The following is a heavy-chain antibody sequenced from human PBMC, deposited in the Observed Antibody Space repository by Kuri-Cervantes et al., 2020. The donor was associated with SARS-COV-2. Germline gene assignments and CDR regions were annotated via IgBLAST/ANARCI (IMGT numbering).Heavy chain of an antibody. V-gene: IGHV4-34*01. CDR1: GGSFSGYY. CDR2: ITHSGST. J-gene: IGHJ4*02. Sequence: GSLRLSCAVFGGSFSGYYWTWIRQPPGKGLEGIGEITHSGSTNYNPSLKSRVNISVDTSKNQFSLKLCSVTATDTAVYYSAVGPHGSGTGCNRDYWGQGTLVTVSS. CDR3: AVGPHGSGTGCNRDY. D-gene: IGHD2-2*01.